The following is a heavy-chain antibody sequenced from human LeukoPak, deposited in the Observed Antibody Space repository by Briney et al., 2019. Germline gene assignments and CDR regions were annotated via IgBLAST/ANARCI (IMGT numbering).Heavy chain of an antibody. D-gene: IGHD3-3*01. CDR1: GYTFTYRY. V-gene: IGHV1-45*02. CDR3: ASTTEWLGYNWFDP. CDR2: ITPFNGNT. Sequence: SVKVSCKAFGYTFTYRYLHWVRQAPGQALEWMGWITPFNGNTNYAQKFQDRVTITRDRSMSTAYMELSSLRSEDTAVYYCASTTEWLGYNWFDPWGQGTLVTVSS. J-gene: IGHJ5*02.